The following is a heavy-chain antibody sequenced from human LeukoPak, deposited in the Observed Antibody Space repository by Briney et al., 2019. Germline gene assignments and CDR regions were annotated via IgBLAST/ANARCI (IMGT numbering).Heavy chain of an antibody. Sequence: GGSLRLSCAASGFTFDDYGMSWVRQAPGKGLEWVSGINWNGGSTGYADSVKGRFTISRDNAKNSLYLQMNSPRAEDTALYYCAREGVTTFGGADYYMDVWGKGTTVTVSS. V-gene: IGHV3-20*04. J-gene: IGHJ6*03. D-gene: IGHD3-16*01. CDR2: INWNGGST. CDR1: GFTFDDYG. CDR3: AREGVTTFGGADYYMDV.